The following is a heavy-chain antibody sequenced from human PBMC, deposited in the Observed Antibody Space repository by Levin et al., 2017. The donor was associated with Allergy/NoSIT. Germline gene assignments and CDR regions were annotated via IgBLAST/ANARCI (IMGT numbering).Heavy chain of an antibody. Sequence: ASETLSLTCTVSGGSISSSSYYWGWIRQPPGKGLEWIGSIYYSGSTYYNPSLKSRVTISVDTSKNQFSLKLSSVTAADTAVYYCATPYGYSYGYGGWGGDYWGQGTLVTVSS. CDR1: GGSISSSSYY. J-gene: IGHJ4*02. D-gene: IGHD5-18*01. CDR2: IYYSGST. CDR3: ATPYGYSYGYGGWGGDY. V-gene: IGHV4-39*07.